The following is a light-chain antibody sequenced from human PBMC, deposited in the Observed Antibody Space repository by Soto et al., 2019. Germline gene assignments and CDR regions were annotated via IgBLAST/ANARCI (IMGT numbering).Light chain of an antibody. J-gene: IGKJ5*01. CDR3: QQYNDWPRT. V-gene: IGKV3-15*01. Sequence: EIVMTQSPATLSVSPGERVTLSCRASQSFSSNLAWYQHKPGQAPRFLIYGASTTATDVPPRFSGSGSGTEFTLTISNLQSEDFAVYYCQQYNDWPRTFGQGTRLEIK. CDR2: GAS. CDR1: QSFSSN.